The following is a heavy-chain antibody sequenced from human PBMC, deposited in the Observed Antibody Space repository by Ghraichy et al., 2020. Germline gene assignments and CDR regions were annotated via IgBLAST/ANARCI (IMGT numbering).Heavy chain of an antibody. J-gene: IGHJ4*02. D-gene: IGHD2-15*01. V-gene: IGHV4-38-2*02. CDR1: GYSISSGYY. Sequence: SETLSLTCTVSGYSISSGYYWGWIRQPPGKGLEWIGSIYHSGSTYYNPSLKSRVTISVDTSKNQFSLKLSSVTAADTAVYYCARESRYCSGGSCPWYFDYWGQGTLVTVSS. CDR3: ARESRYCSGGSCPWYFDY. CDR2: IYHSGST.